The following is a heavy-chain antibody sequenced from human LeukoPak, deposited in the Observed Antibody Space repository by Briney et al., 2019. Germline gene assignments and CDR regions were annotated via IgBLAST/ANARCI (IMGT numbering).Heavy chain of an antibody. V-gene: IGHV1-69*01. J-gene: IGHJ5*02. CDR2: IIPIFGTA. D-gene: IGHD2-2*01. CDR1: GGTFSSYA. Sequence: VASVKVSCKASGGTFSSYAISWVRQAPGQGLEWMRGIIPIFGTANYAQKFQGRVTITADESTSTAYMELSSLRSEDTAVYYCASFSRCSSTSCYFNWFDPWGQGTLVTVSS. CDR3: ASFSRCSSTSCYFNWFDP.